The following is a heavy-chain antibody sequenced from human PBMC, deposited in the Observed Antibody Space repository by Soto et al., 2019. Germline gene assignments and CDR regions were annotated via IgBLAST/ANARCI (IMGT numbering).Heavy chain of an antibody. J-gene: IGHJ3*02. CDR1: GGSISSYY. CDR3: ARDRVIQLWPTGAFDI. D-gene: IGHD5-18*01. CDR2: IYYSGST. Sequence: SETLSLTCTVSGGSISSYYWSWIRQPPGKGLEWIGYIYYSGSTNYNPSLKSRVTISVDTSKNQFSLKLSSVTAADTAVYYCARDRVIQLWPTGAFDIWGQGTMVTVSS. V-gene: IGHV4-59*01.